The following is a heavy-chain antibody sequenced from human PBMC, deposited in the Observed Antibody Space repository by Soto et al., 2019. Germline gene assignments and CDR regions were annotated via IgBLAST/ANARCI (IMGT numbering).Heavy chain of an antibody. CDR2: FDPEDGGT. CDR3: ATYRWSGYYPPDLFDP. D-gene: IGHD3-3*01. J-gene: IGHJ5*02. CDR1: GYTLTELS. Sequence: ASVKVSCKVSGYTLTELSMHWVRKAPGKGLEWMGGFDPEDGGTIYAQKFQGRVTMTEDTSTDTAYMELSSLRSEDTAVYYCATYRWSGYYPPDLFDPCGQGTLLTVSS. V-gene: IGHV1-24*01.